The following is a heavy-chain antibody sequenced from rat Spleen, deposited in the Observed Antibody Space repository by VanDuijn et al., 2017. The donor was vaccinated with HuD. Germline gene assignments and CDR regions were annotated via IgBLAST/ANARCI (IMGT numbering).Heavy chain of an antibody. CDR1: GFSFSNYG. CDR2: ISPSGNIT. D-gene: IGHD1-11*01. V-gene: IGHV5-19*01. J-gene: IGHJ3*01. CDR3: ARHTRVWWFAY. Sequence: EVQLVESGGGLVQPGRSLKVSCAASGFSFSNYGTHWIRQAPTKGLEWVASISPSGNITYYRDSVKGRFTISRENAKSTLFLQMDSLRSEDTATYYCARHTRVWWFAYWGQGTLVTVSS.